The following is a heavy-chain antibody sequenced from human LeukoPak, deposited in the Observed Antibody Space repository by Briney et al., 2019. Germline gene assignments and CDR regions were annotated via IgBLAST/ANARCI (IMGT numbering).Heavy chain of an antibody. V-gene: IGHV3-23*01. Sequence: GGSLRLSCAASGFTFSSYGMSWVRQAPGKGLEWVSAISGSGGSTYYADSVKGRFTISRDNSKNTLYLQMNSLRAEDTAVYYCAKARIPGGHEGLDYWGQGTLVTVSS. CDR1: GFTFSSYG. D-gene: IGHD2-21*01. J-gene: IGHJ4*02. CDR3: AKARIPGGHEGLDY. CDR2: ISGSGGST.